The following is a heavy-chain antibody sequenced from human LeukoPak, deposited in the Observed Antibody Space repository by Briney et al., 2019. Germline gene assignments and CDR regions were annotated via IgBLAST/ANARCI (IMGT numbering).Heavy chain of an antibody. D-gene: IGHD5-12*01. CDR2: ISSSGSTI. CDR3: AKGGSGYDYYYYYYMDV. V-gene: IGHV3-48*03. CDR1: GFTFSSYE. Sequence: PGGSLRLSCAASGFTFSSYEMNWVRQAPGKGLEWVSYISSSGSTICYADSVKGRFTISRDNAKNSLYLQMNSLRAEDTAVYYCAKGGSGYDYYYYYYMDVWGKGTTVTISS. J-gene: IGHJ6*03.